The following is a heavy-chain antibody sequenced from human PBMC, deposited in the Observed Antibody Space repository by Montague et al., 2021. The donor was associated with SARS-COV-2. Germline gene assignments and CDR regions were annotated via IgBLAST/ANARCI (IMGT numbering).Heavy chain of an antibody. V-gene: IGHV6-1*01. J-gene: IGHJ6*02. CDR2: TYYRSKWYN. D-gene: IGHD1-1*01. CDR1: GDSVSSHSAT. CDR3: TSGREGNYNVMDV. Sequence: CAISGDSVSSHSATWNWVRQSPSRDLEWLGGTYYRSKWYNDYAVSVRGRVTINPDTSKNQFSLQLNSVTPEDTAIYYCTSGREGNYNVMDVWGQGTTVTVSS.